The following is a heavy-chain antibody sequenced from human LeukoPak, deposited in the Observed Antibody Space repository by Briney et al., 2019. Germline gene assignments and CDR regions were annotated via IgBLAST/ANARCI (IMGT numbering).Heavy chain of an antibody. D-gene: IGHD2-21*01. CDR3: AKDFRIGYSAHFDY. CDR1: GFTFSDYY. V-gene: IGHV3-11*01. CDR2: ISSSGSTI. Sequence: GGSLRLSCAASGFTFSDYYMSWIRQAPGKGLEWVSYISSSGSTIYYADSVKGRFSISRDNSKNTLYLQMDSLRGEDTAVYYCAKDFRIGYSAHFDYWGQGALVTVSS. J-gene: IGHJ4*02.